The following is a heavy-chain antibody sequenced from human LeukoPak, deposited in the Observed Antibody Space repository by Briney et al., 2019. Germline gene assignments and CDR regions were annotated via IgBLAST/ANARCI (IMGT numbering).Heavy chain of an antibody. J-gene: IGHJ4*02. CDR2: ISLTGRT. Sequence: SETLSLTCGVSGGSITTTNYWSWVRQPPGQGLEWIGEISLTGRTNYNPSLKSRVNISIDESKNHLYLNLASVTAADTAVYYCSRETGPFCPFGHWGQGTLVAATS. V-gene: IGHV4-4*02. D-gene: IGHD7-27*01. CDR3: SRETGPFCPFGH. CDR1: GGSITTTNY.